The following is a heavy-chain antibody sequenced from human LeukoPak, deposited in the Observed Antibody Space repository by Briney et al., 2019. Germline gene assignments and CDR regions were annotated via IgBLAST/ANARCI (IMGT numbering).Heavy chain of an antibody. Sequence: ASVRVSCKASGYTFTGYYMHWVRQAPGQGLEWMGWINPNSGGTNYAQKFQGRVTMTRDTSISTAYMELSRLRSDDTAVYYCAREYSSSSGFDYWGQGTLVTVSS. CDR1: GYTFTGYY. CDR2: INPNSGGT. D-gene: IGHD6-6*01. CDR3: AREYSSSSGFDY. J-gene: IGHJ4*02. V-gene: IGHV1-2*02.